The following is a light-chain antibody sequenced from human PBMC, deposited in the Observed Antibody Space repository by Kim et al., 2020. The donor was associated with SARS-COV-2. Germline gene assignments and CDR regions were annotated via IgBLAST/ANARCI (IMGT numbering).Light chain of an antibody. CDR2: GNN. CDR3: QSYDSGLSGVV. V-gene: IGLV1-40*01. CDR1: NSNIGTGYV. Sequence: QLVLTQPPSVSGAPGQRVTISCTGSNSNIGTGYVVHWYQQLPGTAPKLLIYGNNNRPSGVPDRFSGSKSGTSASLAITGLQAEDEADYYCQSYDSGLSGVVFGGGTKLTVL. J-gene: IGLJ3*02.